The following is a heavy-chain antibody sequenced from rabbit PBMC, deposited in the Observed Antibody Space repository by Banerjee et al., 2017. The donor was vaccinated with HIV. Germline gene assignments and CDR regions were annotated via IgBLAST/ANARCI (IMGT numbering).Heavy chain of an antibody. V-gene: IGHV1S40*01. CDR1: GFSFSSGYD. J-gene: IGHJ4*01. Sequence: QSLEESGGGLVKPGASLTLTCTASGFSFSSGYDMCWVRQAPGKGLEWIACIYTGSSGSTYYASWAKGRFTISKTSSTTVDLKMTSLTAADTATYFCARDDYGGYGYAWNLWGPGTLVTVS. CDR2: IYTGSSGST. D-gene: IGHD6-1*01. CDR3: ARDDYGGYGYAWNL.